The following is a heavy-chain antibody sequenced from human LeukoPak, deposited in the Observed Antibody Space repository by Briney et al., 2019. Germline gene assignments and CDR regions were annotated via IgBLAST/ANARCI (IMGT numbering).Heavy chain of an antibody. D-gene: IGHD3-10*01. Sequence: ASVKVSCKASGGTFSSYAISWVRQAPGQGLEWMGRIIPILGIANYAQKFQGRVTITADKSTSTAYMELSSLRSDDTAVYYCARAGVPWFGELLSFDYWGQGTLVTVSS. J-gene: IGHJ4*02. CDR1: GGTFSSYA. CDR3: ARAGVPWFGELLSFDY. CDR2: IIPILGIA. V-gene: IGHV1-69*04.